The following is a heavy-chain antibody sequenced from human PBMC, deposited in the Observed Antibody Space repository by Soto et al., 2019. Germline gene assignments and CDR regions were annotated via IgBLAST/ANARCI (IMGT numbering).Heavy chain of an antibody. J-gene: IGHJ6*03. Sequence: QVQLVQSGAEVKKPGSSVKVSCKASGGTFSSYTISWVRQAPGQGLEWMGRIIPILGIANYAQKFQGRVTITADKSTSTAYIELGSLRSEDTSVYYCARGGDTVVVPAAIADYYYMDVWGKGTTVTVSS. CDR2: IIPILGIA. CDR3: ARGGDTVVVPAAIADYYYMDV. CDR1: GGTFSSYT. V-gene: IGHV1-69*02. D-gene: IGHD2-2*02.